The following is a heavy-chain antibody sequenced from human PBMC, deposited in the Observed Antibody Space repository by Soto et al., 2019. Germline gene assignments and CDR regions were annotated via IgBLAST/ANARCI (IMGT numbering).Heavy chain of an antibody. CDR2: LSYYERDK. D-gene: IGHD2-2*01. CDR3: AREGSGDAYNAGGAMDY. V-gene: IGHV3-30*03. J-gene: IGHJ4*02. CDR1: GFSFSSYV. Sequence: QVQLVESGGGVVQPGRSLRLSCGTSGFSFSSYVLHWVRQAPGKGLEWVAVLSYYERDKYYADSVKGRFTISRDNSKNTLYLQMNSLRAEDTADYYCAREGSGDAYNAGGAMDYWGQGTLVTVSS.